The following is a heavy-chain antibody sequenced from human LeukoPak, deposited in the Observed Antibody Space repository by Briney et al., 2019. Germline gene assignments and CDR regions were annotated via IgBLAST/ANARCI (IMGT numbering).Heavy chain of an antibody. D-gene: IGHD6-13*01. Sequence: ASVKVSCKASGYTFTSYGISWVRQAPGQGLEWMGWISAYNGNTNYAQKLQGRVTMTTDTSTSTAYMELRSLRSADTAVYYCARVPVSGYSSSWYGFGFNWFDPWGQGTLVSVSS. V-gene: IGHV1-18*01. CDR3: ARVPVSGYSSSWYGFGFNWFDP. CDR1: GYTFTSYG. CDR2: ISAYNGNT. J-gene: IGHJ5*02.